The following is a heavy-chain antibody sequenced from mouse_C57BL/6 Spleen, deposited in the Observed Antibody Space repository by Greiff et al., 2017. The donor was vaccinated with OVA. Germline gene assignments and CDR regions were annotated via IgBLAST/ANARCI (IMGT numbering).Heavy chain of an antibody. Sequence: VQLQQSGAELVRPGTSVKVSCKASGYAFTSYLIEWVKQRPGQGLEWIGVINPGSGGPNYNEKFKGKATLTADKSSSTDYLQLSSLTSGDSAVYFCARDGYYVPWFAYWGQGTLVTVSA. CDR2: INPGSGGP. V-gene: IGHV1-54*01. D-gene: IGHD2-3*01. J-gene: IGHJ3*01. CDR3: ARDGYYVPWFAY. CDR1: GYAFTSYL.